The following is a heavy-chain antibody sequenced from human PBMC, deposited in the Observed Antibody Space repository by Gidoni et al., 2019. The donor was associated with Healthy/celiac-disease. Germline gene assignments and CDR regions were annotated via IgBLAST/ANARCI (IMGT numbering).Heavy chain of an antibody. D-gene: IGHD2-21*01. CDR1: GFTFSSYA. J-gene: IGHJ4*02. CDR2: ISYDGSNK. Sequence: GESGGGVVQPGRSLRLSCAASGFTFSSYAMHWVRQAPGKGLEWVAVISYDGSNKYYADSVKGRFTISRDNSKNTLYLQMNSLRAEDTAVYYCARDDWGSDYWGQGTLVTVSS. CDR3: ARDDWGSDY. V-gene: IGHV3-30-3*01.